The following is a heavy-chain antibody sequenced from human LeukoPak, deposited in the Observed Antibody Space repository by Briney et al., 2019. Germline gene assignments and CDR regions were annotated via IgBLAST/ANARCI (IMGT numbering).Heavy chain of an antibody. J-gene: IGHJ5*02. CDR1: GFTFTSSA. D-gene: IGHD3-3*01. CDR2: IVVGSGNT. CDR3: AREVLRFLEWFGSWFDP. V-gene: IGHV1-58*02. Sequence: SVKVSCKASGFTFTSSAMQWVRQARGQRLEWIGWIVVGSGNTNYAQKFQERVTITRDMSTSTAYMELSSLRSEDTAVYYCAREVLRFLEWFGSWFDPWGQGTLVTVSS.